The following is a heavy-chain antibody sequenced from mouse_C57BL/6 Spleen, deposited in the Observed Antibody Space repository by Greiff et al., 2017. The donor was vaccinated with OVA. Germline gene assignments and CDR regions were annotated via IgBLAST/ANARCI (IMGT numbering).Heavy chain of an antibody. CDR2: IYPGDGDT. Sequence: QVQLKESGAELVKPGASVKISCKASGYAFSSYWMNWVKQRPGKGLEWIGQIYPGDGDTNYNGKFKGKATLTADKSSSTAYMQLSSLTSEDSAVYFCARYDYDGGYFDVWGTGTTVTVSS. CDR1: GYAFSSYW. CDR3: ARYDYDGGYFDV. J-gene: IGHJ1*03. V-gene: IGHV1-80*01. D-gene: IGHD2-4*01.